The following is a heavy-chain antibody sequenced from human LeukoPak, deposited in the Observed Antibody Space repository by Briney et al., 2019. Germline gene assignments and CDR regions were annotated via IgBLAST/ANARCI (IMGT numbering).Heavy chain of an antibody. Sequence: GGSLRLSCTASGFTFATYAMSWVRQAPGKGLEWVSVISGSGNSADYADSVKGRFTISRDNSKNTLYLQMKSLRAEDTALYYCAKGGGAYKPFDSWGQGTLVTVSS. CDR1: GFTFATYA. V-gene: IGHV3-23*01. CDR3: AKGGGAYKPFDS. CDR2: ISGSGNSA. D-gene: IGHD3-16*01. J-gene: IGHJ4*02.